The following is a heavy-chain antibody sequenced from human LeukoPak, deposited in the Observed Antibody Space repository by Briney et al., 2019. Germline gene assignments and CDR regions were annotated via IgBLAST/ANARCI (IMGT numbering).Heavy chain of an antibody. J-gene: IGHJ4*02. D-gene: IGHD5-18*01. V-gene: IGHV1-46*01. CDR2: INPSGGST. CDR3: ASLSYVGVAEYYFDY. CDR1: GYTFTSYY. Sequence: GASVKVSCKASGYTFTSYYMHWVRQAPGQGLEWMGIINPSGGSTSYAQKFQGRVTMTRDTSTSTVYMELSSLRSEDTAVYYCASLSYVGVAEYYFDYWGQGTLVTVSS.